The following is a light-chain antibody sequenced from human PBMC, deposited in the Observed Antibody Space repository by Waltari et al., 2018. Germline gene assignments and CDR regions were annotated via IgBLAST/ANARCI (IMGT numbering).Light chain of an antibody. Sequence: QSVLTQPPSASGTPGQRVTISCSGSSSNIGSNTVNWYQQLPGTAPKLLLYSNNQRPPGVPDRCSGSKSGTSASLAISGLQSEDEADYYWAAWDDSLNGWVFGGGTKLTVL. V-gene: IGLV1-44*01. J-gene: IGLJ3*02. CDR3: AAWDDSLNGWV. CDR1: SSNIGSNT. CDR2: SNN.